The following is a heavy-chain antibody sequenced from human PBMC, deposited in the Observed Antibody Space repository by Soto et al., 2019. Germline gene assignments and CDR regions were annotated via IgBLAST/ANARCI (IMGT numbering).Heavy chain of an antibody. J-gene: IGHJ4*02. D-gene: IGHD5-18*01. CDR3: ARPPRFGYSYGPLDY. CDR1: GFTFSSYA. CDR2: ISYDGSNK. Sequence: QVQLVESGGGVVQPGRSPRLSCAASGFTFSSYAMHWVRQAPGKGLEWVAVISYDGSNKYYADSVKGRFTISRDNSKNTLYLQMNSLRAEDTAVYYCARPPRFGYSYGPLDYWGQGTLVTVSS. V-gene: IGHV3-30-3*01.